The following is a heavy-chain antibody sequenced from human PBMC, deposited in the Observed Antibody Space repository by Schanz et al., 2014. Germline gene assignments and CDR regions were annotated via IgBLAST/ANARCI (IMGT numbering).Heavy chain of an antibody. CDR2: FDVEEAET. CDR1: GNNLSKLS. Sequence: QVHLVQSGAEVKKPGASVRVSCKVSGNNLSKLSMHWVRQAPGKGLEWMGGFDVEEAETLPAQRFQGRVTMTEDTSSETAYMELRSLRYEDTAIYYCATGDNKEWEPHSFHYWGQGTLVTVSS. CDR3: ATGDNKEWEPHSFHY. D-gene: IGHD1-26*01. J-gene: IGHJ4*02. V-gene: IGHV1-24*01.